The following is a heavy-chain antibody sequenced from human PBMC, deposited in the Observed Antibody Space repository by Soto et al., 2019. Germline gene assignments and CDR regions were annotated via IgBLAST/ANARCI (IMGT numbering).Heavy chain of an antibody. CDR1: GYTFNSYT. V-gene: IGHV1-18*01. CDR3: ARVEAPFGESLH. CDR2: INPDDGNT. J-gene: IGHJ4*02. Sequence: VASVKVSCKTSGYTFNSYTIAWVRQAPGQGLEWLGWINPDDGNTEYEQKFQGRVTMTADTLTNNAYLELRSLKSDDTAIYYCARVEAPFGESLHWGQGTPVTVSS. D-gene: IGHD3-10*01.